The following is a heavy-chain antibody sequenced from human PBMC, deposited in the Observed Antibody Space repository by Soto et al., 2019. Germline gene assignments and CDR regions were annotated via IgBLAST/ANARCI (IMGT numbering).Heavy chain of an antibody. D-gene: IGHD2-21*02. Sequence: SETLSLTCGVSGGTVASSHWWSWVRQSPGGGLEWIGNVYHTGDTNLNPSLQSRVTISVDKSNTQFSLRLNSLTAADTAVYFCAREIVTAGGNNYFDPWGPGTLVTVSS. J-gene: IGHJ5*02. CDR3: AREIVTAGGNNYFDP. V-gene: IGHV4-4*02. CDR1: GGTVASSHW. CDR2: VYHTGDT.